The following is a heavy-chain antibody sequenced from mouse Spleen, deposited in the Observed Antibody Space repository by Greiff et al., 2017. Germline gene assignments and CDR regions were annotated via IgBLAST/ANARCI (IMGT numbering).Heavy chain of an antibody. CDR2: IYPGDGGT. CDR1: GYAFSSSW. Sequence: VQLVESGPELVKPGASVKISCKASGYAFSSSWMNWVKQRPGKGLEWIGRIYPGDGGTNYNGKFKGKATLTADKSSSTAYMQLSSLTSEDSAVYFCGDYSNYAFAYWGQGTLGTVSA. J-gene: IGHJ3*01. CDR3: GDYSNYAFAY. D-gene: IGHD2-5*01. V-gene: IGHV1-82*01.